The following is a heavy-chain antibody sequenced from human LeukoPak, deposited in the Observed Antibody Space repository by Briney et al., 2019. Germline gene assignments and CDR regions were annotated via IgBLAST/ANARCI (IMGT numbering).Heavy chain of an antibody. CDR1: GFTFSSYA. Sequence: PGGSLRLSCAASGFTFSSYAMSWVRQAPGKGLEWVSAISGSGGSTYYADSVKGRFTISRDNSKNTLYLQMNSLRAEDTAVYYCAKDRHCSSTSCYYESSNTAENYYYYMDVWGKGTTVTVSS. D-gene: IGHD2-2*01. CDR2: ISGSGGST. V-gene: IGHV3-23*01. J-gene: IGHJ6*03. CDR3: AKDRHCSSTSCYYESSNTAENYYYYMDV.